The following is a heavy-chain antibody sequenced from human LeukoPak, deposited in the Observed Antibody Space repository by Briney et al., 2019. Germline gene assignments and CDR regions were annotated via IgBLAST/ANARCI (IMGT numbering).Heavy chain of an antibody. J-gene: IGHJ4*02. CDR2: ISGSGGST. Sequence: PGGSLRLSCAASGFTFSSYAMSWVRQAPGKGLEWVSAISGSGGSTYYADSVKGRFTISRDNSKNTLYLQMNSLRAEDTAVYYCAKDLEHYYDSSGPLMGYWGQGTLVTVSP. CDR1: GFTFSSYA. D-gene: IGHD3-22*01. CDR3: AKDLEHYYDSSGPLMGY. V-gene: IGHV3-23*01.